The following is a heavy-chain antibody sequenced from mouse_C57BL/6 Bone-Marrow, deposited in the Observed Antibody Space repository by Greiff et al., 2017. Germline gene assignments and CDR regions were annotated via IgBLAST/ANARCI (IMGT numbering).Heavy chain of an antibody. V-gene: IGHV5-17*01. D-gene: IGHD2-4*01. CDR1: GFTFSDYG. CDR3: ACGGFPCYDYDPFAY. CDR2: ISSGSSTI. Sequence: EVKLVESGGGLVKPGGSLKLSCAASGFTFSDYGMHWVRQAPEKGLEWVAYISSGSSTIYYADTVKGRFTIPSDNAKNTLFMQITSLRYEDSAMYYCACGGFPCYDYDPFAYWGQGTLVTVSA. J-gene: IGHJ3*01.